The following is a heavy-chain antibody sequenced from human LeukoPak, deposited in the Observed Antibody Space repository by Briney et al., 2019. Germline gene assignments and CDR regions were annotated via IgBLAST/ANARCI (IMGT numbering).Heavy chain of an antibody. CDR2: VYYSGST. CDR3: ARQSDYYDSGKEGYFDY. J-gene: IGHJ4*02. V-gene: IGHV4-39*01. D-gene: IGHD3-10*01. Sequence: SETLSLTCTVSGGSISITRYYWVWIPQPPGEGLDWIGSVYYSGSTLYNASLKSRVTISVDTSKNQFSLKLSSVTAADTAVYYCARQSDYYDSGKEGYFDYWGQGTLVTVSS. CDR1: GGSISITRYY.